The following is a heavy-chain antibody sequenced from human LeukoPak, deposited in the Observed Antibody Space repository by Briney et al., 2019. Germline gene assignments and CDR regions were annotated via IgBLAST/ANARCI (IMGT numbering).Heavy chain of an antibody. CDR2: ISSSSSTI. D-gene: IGHD3-3*01. CDR3: ARVQRGLILGIDYDFWSGYYTNYYYGMDV. J-gene: IGHJ6*02. V-gene: IGHV3-48*01. CDR1: GFTFSSYS. Sequence: GGSLRLSCAASGFTFSSYSMNWVRQAPGKGLEWVSYISSSSSTIYYADSVKGRFTISRDNAKNSLYLQMNSLRAEDTAVYYCARVQRGLILGIDYDFWSGYYTNYYYGMDVWGQGTTVTASS.